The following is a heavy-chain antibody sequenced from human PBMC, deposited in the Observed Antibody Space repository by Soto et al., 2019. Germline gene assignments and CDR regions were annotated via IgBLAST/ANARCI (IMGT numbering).Heavy chain of an antibody. D-gene: IGHD6-13*01. J-gene: IGHJ5*02. V-gene: IGHV4-59*01. Sequence: TLSLTCTVSGGSISSYYWSWIRQPPGKGLEWIGYIYYSGSTNYNPSLKSRVTISVDTSKNQFSLKLSSVTAADTAVYYCARSPYSSTSWWFDPWGQGTLVTVSS. CDR3: ARSPYSSTSWWFDP. CDR2: IYYSGST. CDR1: GGSISSYY.